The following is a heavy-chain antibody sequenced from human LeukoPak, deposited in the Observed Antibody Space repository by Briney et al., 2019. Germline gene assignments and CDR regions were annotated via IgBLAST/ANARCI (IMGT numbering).Heavy chain of an antibody. CDR2: ISSSSSYI. CDR1: GFTFSSYS. J-gene: IGHJ4*02. Sequence: PGGSLRLSCAASGFTFSSYSMNWVRQAPGKGLEWVSSISSSSSYIYYADSVKGRFTISRDNAKNSLYLQMNSLRAEDTAVYYCAKPLGSKAIYGGKAPGYFDYWGQGTLVTVSS. D-gene: IGHD4-23*01. CDR3: AKPLGSKAIYGGKAPGYFDY. V-gene: IGHV3-21*04.